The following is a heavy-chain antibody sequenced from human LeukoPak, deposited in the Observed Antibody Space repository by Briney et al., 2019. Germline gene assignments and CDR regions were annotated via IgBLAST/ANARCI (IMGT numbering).Heavy chain of an antibody. J-gene: IGHJ4*02. CDR2: ISYDGSHN. CDR1: GFNFNTYA. D-gene: IGHD4-17*01. Sequence: PGRSLRLSCAASGFNFNTYAMHWVRQAPAKGLEWVAVISYDGSHNYYADSVMGRFAVSRDNSKNTVYLQMNGLRTEDTAVYYCTRGTYGDLLDYWGQGALVTVSS. V-gene: IGHV3-30*09. CDR3: TRGTYGDLLDY.